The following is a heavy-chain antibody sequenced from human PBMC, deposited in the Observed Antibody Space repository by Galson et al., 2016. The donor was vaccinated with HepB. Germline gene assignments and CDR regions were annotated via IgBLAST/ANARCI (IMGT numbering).Heavy chain of an antibody. CDR1: GFPFSTYG. J-gene: IGHJ4*02. CDR3: AKKSLVAGTATYVFDN. D-gene: IGHD6-19*01. CDR2: ISGSGGSI. Sequence: SLRLSCAASGFPFSTYGMSWVRQAPGTGLEWVSGISGSGGSIYSADSVTGRFTISRDNSKNTLYLQMNSLRADDTAVYYCAKKSLVAGTATYVFDNWGQGTLVTVSS. V-gene: IGHV3-23*01.